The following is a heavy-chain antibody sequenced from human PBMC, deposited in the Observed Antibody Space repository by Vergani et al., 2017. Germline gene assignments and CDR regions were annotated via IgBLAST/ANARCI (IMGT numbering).Heavy chain of an antibody. J-gene: IGHJ6*02. Sequence: QVQLQESGPGLVKPSQTLSLTCTVSGASINNDFYYWHWIRQPAGKGLEWIGRIYVSGITDYNSSLQSRVSMSVDTSKNQFSLTLTSVTAADTAVYYCARDPLYSTTWPFLRLDMDVWGQGTTVTVSS. D-gene: IGHD6-13*01. CDR2: IYVSGIT. CDR3: ARDPLYSTTWPFLRLDMDV. V-gene: IGHV4-61*02. CDR1: GASINNDFYY.